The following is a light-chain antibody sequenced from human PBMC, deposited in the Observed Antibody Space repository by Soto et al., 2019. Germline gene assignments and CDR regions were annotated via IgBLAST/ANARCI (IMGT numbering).Light chain of an antibody. V-gene: IGLV2-23*01. CDR3: FSYAGSRAYV. CDR1: SSVVGSYNL. CDR2: EGS. J-gene: IGLJ1*01. Sequence: QSALTQPASVSGSPGQSITISCTGTSSVVGSYNLVSWYQQHPGKAPKLMIYEGSKRPSGVSNRFSGSKSGNTASLTISGLQAEDEADYYCFSYAGSRAYVFGTGTKVTVL.